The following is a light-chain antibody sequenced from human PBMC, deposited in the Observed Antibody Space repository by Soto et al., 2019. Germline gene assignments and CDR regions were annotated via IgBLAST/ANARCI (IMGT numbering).Light chain of an antibody. CDR3: YQYYSSPTT. Sequence: EIVLTQSPGTLSLSPGETATLSCRTSQTISRDDLAWYQQRPGQAPRLLVSATSRRATGIPDRFNGYGSGTDFTLTISSLEPEDFGVYYCYQYYSSPTTFGPGTRVDIK. CDR1: QTISRDD. CDR2: ATS. J-gene: IGKJ3*01. V-gene: IGKV3-20*01.